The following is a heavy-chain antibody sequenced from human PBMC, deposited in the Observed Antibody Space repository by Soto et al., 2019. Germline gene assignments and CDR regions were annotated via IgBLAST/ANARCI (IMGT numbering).Heavy chain of an antibody. J-gene: IGHJ4*02. D-gene: IGHD6-13*01. V-gene: IGHV4-59*08. CDR1: AGSISSYY. CDR2: IYYGENT. CDR3: AGRQGAAGSPYYFDY. Sequence: SETLSLTCTVSAGSISSYYWSWIRQPPGSGLEWIGCIYYGENTKYNPSLKSRVTISADTSKNQFSLKLTSVTAADTAVYFCAGRQGAAGSPYYFDYWGQGTLVTVSS.